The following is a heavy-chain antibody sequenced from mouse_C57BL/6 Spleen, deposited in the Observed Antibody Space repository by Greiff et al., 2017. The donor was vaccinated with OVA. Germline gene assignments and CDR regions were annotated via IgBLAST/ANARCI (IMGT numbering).Heavy chain of an antibody. CDR2: IDPEGGDT. CDR3: TTYYYGSSLFAY. V-gene: IGHV14-1*01. CDR1: GFNIKDYY. D-gene: IGHD1-1*01. Sequence: VQLQQSGAELVRPGASVKLSCTASGFNIKDYYMHWVKQRPEQGLEWIGRIDPEGGDTEYAPKFQGTATMTPDTSSNPAYLQLSSLTSEDTAVYYCTTYYYGSSLFAYWGQGTLVTVSA. J-gene: IGHJ3*01.